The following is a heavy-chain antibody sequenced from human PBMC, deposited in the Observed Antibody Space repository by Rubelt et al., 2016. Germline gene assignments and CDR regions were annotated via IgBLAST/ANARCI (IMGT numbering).Heavy chain of an antibody. CDR1: GGSFSGYY. D-gene: IGHD3-22*01. Sequence: QVQLQQWGAGLLKPSETLSLTCAVYGGSFSGYYWSWIRQPPGKGLEWIGSIYFSGRTYYNPSLRVGGTIWVEQTRNDVSRRLRFVTGADTAVYYCASEMSPYYYDSSGYYIDYWGQGTLVTVSS. J-gene: IGHJ4*02. V-gene: IGHV4-34*01. CDR3: ASEMSPYYYDSSGYYIDY. CDR2: IYFSGRT.